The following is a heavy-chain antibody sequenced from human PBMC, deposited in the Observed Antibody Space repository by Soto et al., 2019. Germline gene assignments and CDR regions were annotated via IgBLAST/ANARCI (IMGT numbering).Heavy chain of an antibody. CDR3: AIYRPAQGAPQRGFWFDP. CDR2: IIPISGTV. D-gene: IGHD1-26*01. Sequence: QVQLVQSGAEVKKPGSSVKVSCKASGGTFSSYGVTWVRQAPGQGLEWMGGIIPISGTVNYAQKFQGRVTITADEVTGTPYMELRRLRSDDTAVFYCAIYRPAQGAPQRGFWFDPWGQGTLVTVSS. V-gene: IGHV1-69*01. CDR1: GGTFSSYG. J-gene: IGHJ5*02.